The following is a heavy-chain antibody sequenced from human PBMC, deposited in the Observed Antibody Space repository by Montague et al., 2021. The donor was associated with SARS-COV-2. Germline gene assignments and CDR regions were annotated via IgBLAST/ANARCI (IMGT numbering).Heavy chain of an antibody. V-gene: IGHV4-59*01. CDR3: AREGYYDYAFGI. CDR2: IYYSGST. J-gene: IGHJ3*02. Sequence: SETLSLTCTVSGGSISSYYWSWIRQPPGKGLEWIGYIYYSGSTNYNPSLKSRAAISVDTSKNQFSLRLSSVTAADTAVYYCAREGYYDYAFGIWGQGTMVTVSS. CDR1: GGSISSYY. D-gene: IGHD3-22*01.